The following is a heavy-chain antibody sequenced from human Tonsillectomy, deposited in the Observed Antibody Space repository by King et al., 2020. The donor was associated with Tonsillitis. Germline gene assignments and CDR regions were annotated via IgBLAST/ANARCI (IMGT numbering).Heavy chain of an antibody. D-gene: IGHD3-22*01. Sequence: QLQESGPGLVKPSETLSLTCTVSGGSISSSSYYWGWIRQPPGKGLEWIGSIYYSGSTYYNPSLKSRVTISVDTSKNQFSLKLSSVTAADTAVYYCARSQGSSYYVVYFDYWGQGTLVTVSS. CDR2: IYYSGST. CDR1: GGSISSSSYY. CDR3: ARSQGSSYYVVYFDY. V-gene: IGHV4-39*07. J-gene: IGHJ4*02.